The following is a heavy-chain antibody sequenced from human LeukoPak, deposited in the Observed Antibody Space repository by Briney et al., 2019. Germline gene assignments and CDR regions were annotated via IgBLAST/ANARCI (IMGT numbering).Heavy chain of an antibody. V-gene: IGHV4-39*07. CDR1: GGSISSSSYY. Sequence: SETLSLTCTVSGGSISSSSYYWGWIRQPPGKGLGWIGSIYYSGSTYYNPSLKSRVTISVDTSKNQFSLKLSSVTAADTAVYYCARVAPYYDFWSGYSDYYYMDVWGKGTTVTVSS. CDR3: ARVAPYYDFWSGYSDYYYMDV. CDR2: IYYSGST. J-gene: IGHJ6*03. D-gene: IGHD3-3*01.